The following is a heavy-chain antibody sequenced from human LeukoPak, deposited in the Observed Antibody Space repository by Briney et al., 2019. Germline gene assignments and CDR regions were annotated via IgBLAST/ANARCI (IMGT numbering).Heavy chain of an antibody. D-gene: IGHD3-22*01. V-gene: IGHV1-69*13. J-gene: IGHJ4*02. CDR1: GGTFSSYA. Sequence: SVKVSCKASGGTFSSYAISWVRQASGQGLEWMGGIIPIFGTANYAQKFQGRVTITADESTSTAYMELSSLRSEDTAVYYCASPSTYYYDSSGYSLDYWGQGTLVTVSS. CDR2: IIPIFGTA. CDR3: ASPSTYYYDSSGYSLDY.